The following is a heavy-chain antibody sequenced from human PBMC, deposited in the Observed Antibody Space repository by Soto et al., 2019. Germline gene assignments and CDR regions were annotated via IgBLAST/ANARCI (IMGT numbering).Heavy chain of an antibody. D-gene: IGHD3-10*01. CDR3: ARRRYGSGSNDF. V-gene: IGHV3-11*01. CDR1: GFTFSDYY. Sequence: QVQLVESGGGLVKPGGSLRLSCAGSGFTFSDYYMTWVRQAPGRGLEWVSHISSSGSSIDDGDSVRGRFTISRDNAKKSLYLQMTNLRAEDTAVYYCARRRYGSGSNDFWGQGTVVTVSS. J-gene: IGHJ4*02. CDR2: ISSSGSSI.